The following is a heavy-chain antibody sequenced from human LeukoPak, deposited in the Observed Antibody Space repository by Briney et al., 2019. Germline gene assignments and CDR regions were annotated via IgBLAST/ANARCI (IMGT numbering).Heavy chain of an antibody. Sequence: ASVKVSCKASGGTFSSYAISWVRQAPGQGLEWMGGIIPIFGTANYAQKFQGRVTITADESTSTAYMELSSLRSEDTAVYYCARGTTVVTPWELWGQGTLVTVSS. V-gene: IGHV1-69*13. CDR2: IIPIFGTA. CDR3: ARGTTVVTPWEL. CDR1: GGTFSSYA. J-gene: IGHJ4*02. D-gene: IGHD4-23*01.